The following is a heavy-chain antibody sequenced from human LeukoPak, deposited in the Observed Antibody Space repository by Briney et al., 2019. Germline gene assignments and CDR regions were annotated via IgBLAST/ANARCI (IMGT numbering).Heavy chain of an antibody. J-gene: IGHJ4*02. Sequence: GASVKVSCKASGYTFSGYFMHWVRQAPGQGLEWMGRINPGSGDTEFAQKFQGRVTMSRDTPISTAYMEVSGLTSDDTAIYYCARDLSSTPNWELDHWGQGTLVTVSS. CDR1: GYTFSGYF. V-gene: IGHV1-2*06. D-gene: IGHD7-27*01. CDR3: ARDLSSTPNWELDH. CDR2: INPGSGDT.